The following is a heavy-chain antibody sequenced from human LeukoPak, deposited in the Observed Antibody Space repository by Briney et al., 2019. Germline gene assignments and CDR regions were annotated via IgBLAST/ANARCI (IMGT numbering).Heavy chain of an antibody. V-gene: IGHV4-39*01. CDR1: GGSISGSSDY. Sequence: SETLSLTCTVSGGSISGSSDYWGWIRQPPGKGLEWIGSIYYSGSTYYNPSLKNRVTISVDTSKNQFSLKLSSVTAADTAVYYCARHVAMVAPLHYLGQGTLVTVSS. J-gene: IGHJ4*02. D-gene: IGHD5-18*01. CDR2: IYYSGST. CDR3: ARHVAMVAPLHY.